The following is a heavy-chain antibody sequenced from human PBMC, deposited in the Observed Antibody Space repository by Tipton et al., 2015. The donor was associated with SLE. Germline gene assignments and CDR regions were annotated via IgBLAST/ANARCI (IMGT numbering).Heavy chain of an antibody. CDR1: GGSISSYY. CDR3: ASVPGYYDSSGTDAFDI. J-gene: IGHJ3*02. D-gene: IGHD3-22*01. V-gene: IGHV4-59*01. Sequence: TLSLTCTVSGGSISSYYWSWIRQPPGKGLEWIGYIYYSGSTNYNPSLKSRVTISVDTSTNQFSLKLSSVTAADTAVYYCASVPGYYDSSGTDAFDIWGQGTMVTVSS. CDR2: IYYSGST.